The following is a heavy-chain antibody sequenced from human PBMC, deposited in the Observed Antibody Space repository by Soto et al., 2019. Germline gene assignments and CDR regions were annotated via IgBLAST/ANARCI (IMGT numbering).Heavy chain of an antibody. CDR1: GFTFSNAW. Sequence: EVQLVESGGGLVKPGGSLRLSCAASGFTFSNAWMNWVGQAPGKGLEWVGRIKSKTDGGTTDYAAPVKGRFTISRDDSKNTLYLQMNSLKTDDTAVYYCNTDHRRIVVVPAAMVGGRGIAGAGPDYWGQGTLVTVSS. J-gene: IGHJ4*02. CDR3: NTDHRRIVVVPAAMVGGRGIAGAGPDY. CDR2: IKSKTDGGTT. V-gene: IGHV3-15*07. D-gene: IGHD2-2*01.